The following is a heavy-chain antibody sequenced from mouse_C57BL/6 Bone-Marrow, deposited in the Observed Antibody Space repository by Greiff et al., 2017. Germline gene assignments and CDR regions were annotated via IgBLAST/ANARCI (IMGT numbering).Heavy chain of an antibody. D-gene: IGHD1-1*01. V-gene: IGHV1-85*01. CDR3: ARLELDGSSGDWYFDV. J-gene: IGHJ1*03. CDR2: IYPRDGST. CDR1: GYTFTSYD. Sequence: VKLMESGPELVKPGASVKLSCKASGYTFTSYDINWVKQRPGQGLEWIGWIYPRDGSTKYNEKFKGKATLTVDTSSSTAYMELHSLTSEDSAVYFCARLELDGSSGDWYFDVWGTGTTVTVSS.